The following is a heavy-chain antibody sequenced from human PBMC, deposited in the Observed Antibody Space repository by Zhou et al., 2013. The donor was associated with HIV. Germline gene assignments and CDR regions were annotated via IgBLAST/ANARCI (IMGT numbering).Heavy chain of an antibody. CDR3: ARFISGGYYGSGTHTSNFDY. CDR1: GGTFSSYA. D-gene: IGHD3-10*01. Sequence: QVQLVQSGAEVKKPGSSVKVSCKASGGTFSSYAISWVRQAPGQGLEWMGGIIPIFGTANYAQKFQGRVTITTDESTSTAYMELSSLRSEDTAVYYCARFISGGYYGSGTHTSNFDYWGQGTLVTVSS. V-gene: IGHV1-69*05. CDR2: IIPIFGTA. J-gene: IGHJ4*02.